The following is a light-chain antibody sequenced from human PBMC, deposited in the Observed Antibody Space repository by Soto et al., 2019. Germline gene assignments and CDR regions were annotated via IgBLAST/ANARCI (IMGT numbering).Light chain of an antibody. CDR3: SSHTSGSTRV. V-gene: IGLV2-14*01. CDR1: SSDVGGYDY. CDR2: EVT. Sequence: QSALTQPASVSGSPGQSIAISCTGTSSDVGGYDYVSWYQQHPDKAPKLMIYEVTNRPSGVSNRFSGSKSGNTASLTISGLQPEDEVDYYCSSHTSGSTRVFGSGTQLTVL. J-gene: IGLJ7*01.